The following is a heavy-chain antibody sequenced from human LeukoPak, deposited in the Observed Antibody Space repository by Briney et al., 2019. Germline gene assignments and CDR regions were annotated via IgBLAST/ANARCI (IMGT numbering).Heavy chain of an antibody. CDR1: GFTFGDYA. J-gene: IGHJ6*02. CDR3: TSAAAGRGTYFYFGMDV. V-gene: IGHV3-49*04. D-gene: IGHD6-13*01. Sequence: GGSLRLSCTASGFTFGDYAMSWVRQAPGKGLEWVGCIRSKAYGETTEYAASVKGRFTISRDDSKIIAYLQMNSLKTEDTAVYYCTSAAAGRGTYFYFGMDVWGQGTTVTVSS. CDR2: IRSKAYGETT.